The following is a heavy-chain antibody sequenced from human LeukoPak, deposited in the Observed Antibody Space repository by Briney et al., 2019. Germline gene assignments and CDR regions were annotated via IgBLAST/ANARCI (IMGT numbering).Heavy chain of an antibody. Sequence: GASVKVSCKTIGGRFKSYGFSWVRQAPGQGLEWMGGIIPIFGTANYAQKFQGRVTITADKSTSTAYMELSSLRSEDTAVYYCARPYSSSSHHFDYWGQGTLVTVSS. D-gene: IGHD6-6*01. J-gene: IGHJ4*02. CDR3: ARPYSSSSHHFDY. CDR1: GGRFKSYG. V-gene: IGHV1-69*06. CDR2: IIPIFGTA.